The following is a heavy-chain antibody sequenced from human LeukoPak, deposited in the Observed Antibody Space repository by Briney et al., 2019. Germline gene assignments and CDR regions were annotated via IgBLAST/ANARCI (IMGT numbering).Heavy chain of an antibody. CDR1: GDSISGYF. J-gene: IGHJ5*02. Sequence: PSETLSLTCNVSGDSISGYFWTWIRQPAGKGLEWIGRIYTSGSTNYNPSLKSRVTMSVDTSKNQFSLKLSSVTAADTAVYYCARLTGTPGGWFDPWGQGTLVTVSS. CDR3: ARLTGTPGGWFDP. D-gene: IGHD1-20*01. CDR2: IYTSGST. V-gene: IGHV4-4*07.